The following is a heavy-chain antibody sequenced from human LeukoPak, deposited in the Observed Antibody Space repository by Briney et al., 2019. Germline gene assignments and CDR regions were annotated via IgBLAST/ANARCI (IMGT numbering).Heavy chain of an antibody. CDR2: IYGSGDTT. CDR3: AKDQRPDSGYDIDY. CDR1: GFTFSTYS. V-gene: IGHV3-23*01. Sequence: GGSLRLSCAASGFTFSTYSMSWVRQAPRKGLDWVSVIYGSGDTTNYADSVKGRFTISRDNSKNMLYLQMHGLRAEDTAVYYCAKDQRPDSGYDIDYWGQGTLVTVSS. J-gene: IGHJ4*02. D-gene: IGHD5-12*01.